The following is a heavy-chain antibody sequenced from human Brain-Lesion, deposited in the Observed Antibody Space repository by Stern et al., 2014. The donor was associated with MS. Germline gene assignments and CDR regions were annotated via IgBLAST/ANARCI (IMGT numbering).Heavy chain of an antibody. Sequence: QVQLVQSGAEVKKPGASVKVSCKTSGYIFTGYYIHWVRQAPGQGLEWMAWINPNTGGTKYAQKVQGRVTMSRDTSNSTAYVALSSLTSDGTAGYYCARDQRGITIFGVVTDYYYLGMDVWGQGTTVTVSS. V-gene: IGHV1-2*02. D-gene: IGHD3-3*01. J-gene: IGHJ6*02. CDR1: GYIFTGYY. CDR3: ARDQRGITIFGVVTDYYYLGMDV. CDR2: INPNTGGT.